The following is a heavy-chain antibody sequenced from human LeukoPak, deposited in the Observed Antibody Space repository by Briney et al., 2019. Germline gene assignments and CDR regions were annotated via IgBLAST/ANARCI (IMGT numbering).Heavy chain of an antibody. CDR2: ISSSSSTI. Sequence: GGSLRLSCAASGLTVSSYSMNWVRQAPGKGLEWVSYISSSSSTIYYADSVKGRFTISRDNAENSLYLQMNSLRDEDTAVYYCARARASGRSGFDYWGQGTLVTVSS. CDR1: GLTVSSYS. CDR3: ARARASGRSGFDY. D-gene: IGHD2-15*01. J-gene: IGHJ4*02. V-gene: IGHV3-48*02.